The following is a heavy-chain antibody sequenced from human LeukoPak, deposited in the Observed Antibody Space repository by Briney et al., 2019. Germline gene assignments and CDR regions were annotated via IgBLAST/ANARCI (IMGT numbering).Heavy chain of an antibody. V-gene: IGHV4-59*01. CDR1: GGSISSYY. CDR3: ARVSSSGWTSYWYFDL. CDR2: IYYSGST. Sequence: SETLSLTCTVSGGSISSYYWSWIRQPPGKGLEWIGYIYYSGSTNYNPSLKSRVTISVDTSKNQFSLKLSSVTAADTAVYYCARVSSSGWTSYWYFDLWGRGTLVTVSS. D-gene: IGHD6-19*01. J-gene: IGHJ2*01.